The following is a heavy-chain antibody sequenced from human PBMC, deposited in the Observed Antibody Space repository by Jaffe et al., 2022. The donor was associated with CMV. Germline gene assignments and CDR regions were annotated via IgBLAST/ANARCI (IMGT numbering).Heavy chain of an antibody. CDR2: ISGSGSST. CDR1: AFTFSSYA. V-gene: IGHV3-23*04. Sequence: EVQLVESGGGLVQPGGSRRISCVVSAFTFSSYAMSWVRQAPGKGLEWVSAISGSGSSTYYADSVKGRFTISRDNSKNTLSLQMNSLRAEDTAVYYCATGGDYGDYWGQGTLVTVSS. J-gene: IGHJ4*02. D-gene: IGHD3-16*01. CDR3: ATGGDYGDY.